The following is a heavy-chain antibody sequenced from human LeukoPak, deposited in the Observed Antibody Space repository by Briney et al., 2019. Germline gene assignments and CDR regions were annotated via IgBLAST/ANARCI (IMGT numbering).Heavy chain of an antibody. V-gene: IGHV4-59*01. CDR3: ARGWGYCSGGTCYFTYFDY. CDR2: IDYRGTT. J-gene: IGHJ4*02. D-gene: IGHD2-15*01. Sequence: SETLSLTCTVSGGSISSYYWSWIRQPPGKGLEWIGYIDYRGTTNYNPSRKSRVTISVDPSKSQFSLRLSSVTAADTAVYYCARGWGYCSGGTCYFTYFDYWGQGALVTVSS. CDR1: GGSISSYY.